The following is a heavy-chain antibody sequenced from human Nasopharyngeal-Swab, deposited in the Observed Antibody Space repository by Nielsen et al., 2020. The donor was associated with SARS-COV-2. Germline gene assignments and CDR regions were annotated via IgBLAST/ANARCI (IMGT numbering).Heavy chain of an antibody. CDR2: TRRRSGDI. CDR3: ARDLEGIFDH. Sequence: VRQAPGKGLEWVSSTRRRSGDISYTDSVKGRFSISRDNAKTSLYLQMNSLRVEDTAVYYCARDLEGIFDHWGQGAMVTVSS. J-gene: IGHJ4*02. D-gene: IGHD6-13*01. V-gene: IGHV3-21*01.